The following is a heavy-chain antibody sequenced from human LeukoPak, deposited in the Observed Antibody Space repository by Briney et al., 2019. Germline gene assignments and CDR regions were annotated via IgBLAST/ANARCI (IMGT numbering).Heavy chain of an antibody. V-gene: IGHV1-18*01. CDR2: ISAYNGNT. CDR3: ARVADYDFWSGYFTYYYGMDV. J-gene: IGHJ6*02. D-gene: IGHD3-3*01. Sequence: GASVKASCKASGYTFTSYGISWVRQAPGQGLKWKRWISAYNGNTNYAQKLQGRVTMTTGTSTSTAYMELRSLRSDDTAVYYCARVADYDFWSGYFTYYYGMDVWGQGTTVNVSS. CDR1: GYTFTSYG.